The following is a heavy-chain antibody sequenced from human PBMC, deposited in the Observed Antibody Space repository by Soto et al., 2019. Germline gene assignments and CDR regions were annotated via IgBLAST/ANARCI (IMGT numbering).Heavy chain of an antibody. CDR3: ARVITGYYYYGMDV. CDR2: ISSSSSYI. Sequence: GGSLRLSCAASGFTFSSYSMNWVRQAPGKGLEWVSSISSSSSYIYYADSVKGRFTISRDNTKNSLYLQMNSLRAEDTAVYYCARVITGYYYYGMDVWGQGTTVTVSS. CDR1: GFTFSSYS. D-gene: IGHD3-10*01. J-gene: IGHJ6*02. V-gene: IGHV3-21*01.